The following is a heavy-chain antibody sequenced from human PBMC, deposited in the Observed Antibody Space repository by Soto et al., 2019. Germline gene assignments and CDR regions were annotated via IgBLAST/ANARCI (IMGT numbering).Heavy chain of an antibody. CDR3: AADYYDTNGYYYDY. CDR1: GGTFSSSA. CDR2: IVVVSGNT. Sequence: GASVKVSCKASGGTFSSSAVQWVRQARGQRLEWIGWIVVVSGNTNYAQKFQERVTITRDMSTSTAYMELSSLRSEDTAVYYCAADYYDTNGYYYDYWGQGTLVTVSS. J-gene: IGHJ4*02. V-gene: IGHV1-58*01. D-gene: IGHD3-22*01.